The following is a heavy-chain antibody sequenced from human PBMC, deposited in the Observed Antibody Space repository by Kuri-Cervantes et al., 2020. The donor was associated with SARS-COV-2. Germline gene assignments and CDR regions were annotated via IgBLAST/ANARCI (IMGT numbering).Heavy chain of an antibody. Sequence: GGSLRLSCSASGFNFATYGMHWVRQAPGKGLEWVALIWFGGTNKYYADSVKGRFTMSRDNSRNTLYLQMNSLRGDDTAVYYCAKERFATGAYFGGGVDFWGQGTLVTVSS. CDR3: AKERFATGAYFGGGVDF. CDR2: IWFGGTNK. V-gene: IGHV3-30*02. J-gene: IGHJ4*02. CDR1: GFNFATYG. D-gene: IGHD1-1*01.